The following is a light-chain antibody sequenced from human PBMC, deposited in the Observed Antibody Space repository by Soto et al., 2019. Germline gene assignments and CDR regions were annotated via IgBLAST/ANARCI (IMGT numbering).Light chain of an antibody. CDR1: QSIRSW. J-gene: IGKJ1*01. Sequence: DLQVTQSPATLCWCLGDPVPNGCRASQSIRSWLALDQPKPGKAPKLPIYKASSLQSGVPSRFSGSGSGTDFTLTLSSLQPEDFATYYCLQDYNYPWSFGQGTKVDIK. V-gene: IGKV1-5*03. CDR3: LQDYNYPWS. CDR2: KAS.